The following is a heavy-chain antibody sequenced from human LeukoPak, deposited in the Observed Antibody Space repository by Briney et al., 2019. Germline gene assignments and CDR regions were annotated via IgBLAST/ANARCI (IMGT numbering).Heavy chain of an antibody. J-gene: IGHJ4*02. D-gene: IGHD6-6*01. CDR1: GGSFSGYY. V-gene: IGHV4-34*01. CDR3: ARVGEAALRYRTLYYFDY. Sequence: SETLSLTCAVYGGSFSGYYWSWIRQPPGKGLEWIGEINHSGSTNYNPSLKSRVTISVDTSKNQFSLKLSSVTAADTAVYYCARVGEAALRYRTLYYFDYWGQGTLGTVSS. CDR2: INHSGST.